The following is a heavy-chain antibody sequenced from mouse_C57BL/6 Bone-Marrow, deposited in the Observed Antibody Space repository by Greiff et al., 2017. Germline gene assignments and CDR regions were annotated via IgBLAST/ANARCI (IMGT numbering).Heavy chain of an antibody. CDR3: ARSYGNGDWYFDV. CDR1: GYSFTSYY. J-gene: IGHJ1*03. D-gene: IGHD1-1*01. Sequence: VQLQQSGPELVKPGASVKISCKASGYSFTSYYIHWVKQRPGQGLEWIGWIYPGSGNTKYNEKFKGKATLTADTSSSTAYMQLSSLTSEDSAVYYWARSYGNGDWYFDVWGTGTTVTVSS. CDR2: IYPGSGNT. V-gene: IGHV1-66*01.